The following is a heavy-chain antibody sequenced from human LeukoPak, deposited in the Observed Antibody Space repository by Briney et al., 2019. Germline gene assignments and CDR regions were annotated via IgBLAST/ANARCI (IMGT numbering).Heavy chain of an antibody. CDR3: ARRRGRIAFDFDY. J-gene: IGHJ4*02. CDR1: GFVFSSYE. Sequence: GGSLRLSCAASGFVFSSYEMNWVRQAPGKGLEWVSYISSSGSTIYYADSVKGRFTISRDNAKNSLYLQMNSLRAEDTAVYYCARRRGRIAFDFDYWGQRTLVTVSS. D-gene: IGHD3-16*02. V-gene: IGHV3-48*03. CDR2: ISSSGSTI.